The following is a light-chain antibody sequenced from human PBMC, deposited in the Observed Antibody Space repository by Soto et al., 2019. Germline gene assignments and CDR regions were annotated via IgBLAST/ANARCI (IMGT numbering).Light chain of an antibody. Sequence: DIVMTQSPLSLPVTPGEPASISCRSSQSLLHSNGYNYLDWYLQKPGQSPQLLIYGASTRATGVPARFSGSGSGTEFTLAISSLQSEDFAVYFCQQYHDRWTFGQGTKVDIK. CDR2: GAS. CDR1: QSLLHSNGYNY. J-gene: IGKJ1*01. V-gene: IGKV2-28*01. CDR3: QQYHDRWT.